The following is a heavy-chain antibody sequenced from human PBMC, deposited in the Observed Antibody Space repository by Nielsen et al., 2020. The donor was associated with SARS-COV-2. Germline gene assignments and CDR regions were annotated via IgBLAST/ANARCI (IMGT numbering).Heavy chain of an antibody. D-gene: IGHD3-22*01. CDR3: ARGSLADYYDSSGYHGGY. CDR2: IWYDGSGE. Sequence: WLRQPPGKGLEWVAVIWYDGSGEYYADSVKGRFTLSRDNSKNTLYLQMNSLRAEDTAVYYCARGSLADYYDSSGYHGGYWGQGALVTVSS. V-gene: IGHV3-33*01. J-gene: IGHJ4*02.